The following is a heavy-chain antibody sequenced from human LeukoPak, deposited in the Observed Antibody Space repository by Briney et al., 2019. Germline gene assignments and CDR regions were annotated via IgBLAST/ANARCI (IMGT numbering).Heavy chain of an antibody. J-gene: IGHJ3*02. V-gene: IGHV4-34*01. CDR1: GGPFNGYY. CDR2: INHSGST. CDR3: ARDPRGASPADAFDI. D-gene: IGHD3-10*01. Sequence: PSETLSLTCAVYGGPFNGYYWSWIRQPPGKGLEWIGEINHSGSTNYNPSLKSRVTISIHTSKNQFSLKLNSVTAADTAIYYCARDPRGASPADAFDIWGQGTMVTVSS.